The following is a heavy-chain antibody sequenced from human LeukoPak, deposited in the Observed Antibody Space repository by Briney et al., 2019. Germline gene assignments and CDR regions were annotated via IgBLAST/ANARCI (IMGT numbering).Heavy chain of an antibody. CDR1: GFTFSNYW. J-gene: IGHJ4*02. V-gene: IGHV3-7*01. D-gene: IGHD1-26*01. CDR3: ARDLRVGAPGEDY. CDR2: IKQDGSEK. Sequence: GGSLRLSCAASGFTFSNYWMSWVRRAPGKGLEWVANIKQDGSEKYYVDSVKGRFTISRDNTKNSLSLQMNSLRAEDTAVYYCARDLRVGAPGEDYWGQGTLVTVSS.